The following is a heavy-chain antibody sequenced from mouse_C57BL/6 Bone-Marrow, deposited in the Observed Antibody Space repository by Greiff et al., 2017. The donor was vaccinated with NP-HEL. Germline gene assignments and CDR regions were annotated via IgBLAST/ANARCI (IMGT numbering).Heavy chain of an antibody. Sequence: EVQVVESGAELVRPGASVKLSCTASGFNIKDDYMHWVKQRPEQGLEWIGWIDPENGDTEYASKFQGKATITADTSSNTAYLQLSSLTSEDTAVYYCTTRGFQYYFDYWGQGTTLTVSS. CDR2: IDPENGDT. CDR3: TTRGFQYYFDY. V-gene: IGHV14-4*01. CDR1: GFNIKDDY. J-gene: IGHJ2*01.